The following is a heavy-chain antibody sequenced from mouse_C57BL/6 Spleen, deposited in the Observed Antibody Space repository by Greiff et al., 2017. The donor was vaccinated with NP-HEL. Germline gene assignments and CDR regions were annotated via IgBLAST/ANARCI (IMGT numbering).Heavy chain of an antibody. CDR3: AREGTTGFAY. D-gene: IGHD1-1*01. Sequence: EVQLQQSGPVLVKPGASVKMSCKASGYTFTDYYMNWVKQSHGKSLEWIGVINPYNGGTSYNPKFKGKATLTVDKSSSTAYMERNSLTSEDSAVYDCAREGTTGFAYWGQGTLVTVSA. V-gene: IGHV1-19*01. CDR2: INPYNGGT. CDR1: GYTFTDYY. J-gene: IGHJ3*01.